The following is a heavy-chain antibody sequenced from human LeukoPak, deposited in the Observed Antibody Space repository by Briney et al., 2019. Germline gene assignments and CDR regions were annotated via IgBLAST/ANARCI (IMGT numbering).Heavy chain of an antibody. V-gene: IGHV3-9*01. CDR1: GFTFDDHA. Sequence: GRSLRLSCAASGFTFDDHAMHWVRQAPGKGLEWVSGISWNSGSIGYADSVKGRFTISRDNAKNSLYLQMNGLRAEDTAVYYCARDGGILTGYPAGGDYWGQGTLVTVSS. J-gene: IGHJ4*02. CDR2: ISWNSGSI. CDR3: ARDGGILTGYPAGGDY. D-gene: IGHD3-9*01.